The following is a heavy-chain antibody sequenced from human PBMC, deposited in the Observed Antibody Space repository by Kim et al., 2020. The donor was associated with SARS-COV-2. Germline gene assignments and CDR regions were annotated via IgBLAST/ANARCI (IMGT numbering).Heavy chain of an antibody. CDR1: GFTFTSSA. D-gene: IGHD3-22*01. CDR3: AAPIYDSSGYQYYYYYGMDV. J-gene: IGHJ6*02. Sequence: SVKVSCKASGFTFTSSAMQWVRQARGQRLEWIGWIVVGSGNTNYAQKFQERVTITRDMSTSTAYMELSSLRSEDTAVYYCAAPIYDSSGYQYYYYYGMDVWGQGTTVTVSS. V-gene: IGHV1-58*02. CDR2: IVVGSGNT.